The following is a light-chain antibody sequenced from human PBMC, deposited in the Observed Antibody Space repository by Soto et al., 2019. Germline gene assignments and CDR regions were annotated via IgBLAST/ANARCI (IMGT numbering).Light chain of an antibody. CDR1: SSNIGSNT. CDR2: TND. CDR3: SSWDDNLDAVV. J-gene: IGLJ1*01. Sequence: VLTHPPSASGTPGQRVTSSCSGSSSNIGSNTVNWYQQLPGTAPKLLIYTNDQRPSGVPDRFSGSRSGTSASLAISGLQFEDEADYHCSSWDDNLDAVVFGAGTKVTVL. V-gene: IGLV1-44*01.